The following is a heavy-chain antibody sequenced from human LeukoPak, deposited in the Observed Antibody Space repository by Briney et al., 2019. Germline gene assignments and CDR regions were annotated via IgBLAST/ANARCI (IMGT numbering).Heavy chain of an antibody. J-gene: IGHJ4*02. CDR1: GFTFSSYS. D-gene: IGHD3-22*01. CDR2: ITSRGDGT. Sequence: GGSLRLSCAASGFTFSSYSMNRVRQAPGKGLQWVSSITSRGDGTYYADSVKGRFTISRDNSENMLYLQMNSLRVEDTAVYFCAKDRPNYYGSNGHYYRRDGDYWGQGTLVAVSS. V-gene: IGHV3-23*01. CDR3: AKDRPNYYGSNGHYYRRDGDY.